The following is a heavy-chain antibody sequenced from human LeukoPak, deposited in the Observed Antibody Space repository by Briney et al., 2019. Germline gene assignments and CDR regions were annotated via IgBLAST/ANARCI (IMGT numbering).Heavy chain of an antibody. Sequence: GGSLTLSCAASGFTFSGYTMNWVRQIPGGGLEWVSSISRGSNVIYYAESVKGRFTISRDNAKNSLYLQMNSLRVEDTAVYYCARDKGCTNGVCYTGDWGQETLVTVSS. CDR1: GFTFSGYT. CDR2: ISRGSNVI. D-gene: IGHD2-8*01. J-gene: IGHJ4*02. CDR3: ARDKGCTNGVCYTGD. V-gene: IGHV3-21*01.